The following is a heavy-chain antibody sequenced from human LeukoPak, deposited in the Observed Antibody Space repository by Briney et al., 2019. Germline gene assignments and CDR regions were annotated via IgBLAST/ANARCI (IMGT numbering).Heavy chain of an antibody. CDR2: INPNSGGT. CDR3: ARGGYSYGYYYYYYMDV. J-gene: IGHJ6*03. V-gene: IGHV1-2*02. D-gene: IGHD5-18*01. CDR1: GYTFTGYY. Sequence: GASVKVSCKASGYTFTGYYMHWVRQAPGQGLEGMGWINPNSGGTNYAQKFQGRVTMTRDTSISTAYMELSRLRSDDTAVYYCARGGYSYGYYYYYYMDVWGKGTTVTVSS.